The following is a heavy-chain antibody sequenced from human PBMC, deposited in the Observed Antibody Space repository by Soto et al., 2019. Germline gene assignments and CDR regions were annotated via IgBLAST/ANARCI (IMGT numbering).Heavy chain of an antibody. CDR1: GYTFTGYY. V-gene: IGHV1-2*04. D-gene: IGHD2-2*01. CDR3: ARRYCSSTSCYAGLDY. CDR2: INPNSGGT. J-gene: IGHJ4*02. Sequence: QVQLVQSGAEVKKPGASVKVSCKASGYTFTGYYMHWVRQAPGQGLEWMGWINPNSGGTNYAQKFQGWVTMTRDTSISTAYMELSRLRSDDTAVYYCARRYCSSTSCYAGLDYWGQGTLVTVSS.